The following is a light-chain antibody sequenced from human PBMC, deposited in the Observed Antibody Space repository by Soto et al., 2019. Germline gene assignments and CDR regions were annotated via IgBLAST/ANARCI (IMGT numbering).Light chain of an antibody. J-gene: IGLJ1*01. CDR1: SSDVGSYNY. CDR3: SSYTSSSTL. V-gene: IGLV2-14*01. Sequence: QSVLPQRASVSGSPCQSITISSTGTSSDVGSYNYVSWYQQHPGKAPKLMIYEVSDRPSGISSRFSGSKSGNTASLTISGLQTEDEADYYCSSYTSSSTLFGTGTKVTVL. CDR2: EVS.